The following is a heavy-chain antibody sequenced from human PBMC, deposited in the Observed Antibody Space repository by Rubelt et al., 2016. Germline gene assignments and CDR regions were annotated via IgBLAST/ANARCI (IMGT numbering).Heavy chain of an antibody. V-gene: IGHV3-30*04. CDR2: ISYDGSNK. J-gene: IGHJ4*03. CDR1: GFSFSSYA. D-gene: IGHD6-19*01. CDR3: ARVRDIGWYFDY. Sequence: QVQLVESGGGVVQPGRSLRLSCAASGFSFSSYAMYWVRQAPGKGLEWVAVISYDGSNKYDADSVKGRFTISRDSSKNTLYLQMNSLRAEDTAVYYCARVRDIGWYFDYWGQGTTVTVSS.